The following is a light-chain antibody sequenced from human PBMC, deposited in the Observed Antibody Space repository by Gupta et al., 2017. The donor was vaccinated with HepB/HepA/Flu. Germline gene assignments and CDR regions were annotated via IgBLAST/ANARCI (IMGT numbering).Light chain of an antibody. V-gene: IGKV3-11*01. J-gene: IGKJ4*01. CDR2: DAS. CDR3: QQRSKWPPLT. Sequence: EIVLTQSPATLSLSPGERATLSCRASQSVSSYLAWYQQKPGQAPRLLIYDASNRDTGIPARFSGSGYGKDFTLTISSREPEDFAIYYCQQRSKWPPLTFGGGTKVEIK. CDR1: QSVSSY.